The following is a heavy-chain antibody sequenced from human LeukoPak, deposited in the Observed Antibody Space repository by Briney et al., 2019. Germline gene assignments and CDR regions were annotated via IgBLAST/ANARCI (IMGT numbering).Heavy chain of an antibody. CDR2: IYYSGST. CDR3: ARDRDYGGNLFDY. D-gene: IGHD4-23*01. V-gene: IGHV4-30-4*02. J-gene: IGHJ4*02. CDR1: GGSISSGNYY. Sequence: SETLSLTCTVSGGSISSGNYYWSWIRQHPGKGLEWIGYIYYSGSTYYNPSLKSRVTISVDTSKNQFSLKLSSVTAADTAVYYCARDRDYGGNLFDYWGQGTLVTVSS.